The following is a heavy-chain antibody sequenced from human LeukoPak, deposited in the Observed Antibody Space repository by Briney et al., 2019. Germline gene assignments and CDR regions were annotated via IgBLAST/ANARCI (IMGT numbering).Heavy chain of an antibody. CDR1: GYTFTSYD. D-gene: IGHD6-13*01. Sequence: ASVKVSCKASGYTFTSYDINWVRQATGQGLEWMGWMNPNSGNTGYAQKFQGRVTTTRNTSISTAYMELSSLRSEDTAVYYCARTQAIAAAGLDDAFDIWGQGTMVTVSS. J-gene: IGHJ3*02. V-gene: IGHV1-8*02. CDR3: ARTQAIAAAGLDDAFDI. CDR2: MNPNSGNT.